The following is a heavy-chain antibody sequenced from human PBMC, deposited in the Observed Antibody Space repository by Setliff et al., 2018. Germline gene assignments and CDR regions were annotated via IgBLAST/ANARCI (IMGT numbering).Heavy chain of an antibody. CDR1: GGSFGGYY. CDR3: ARVALVVVIRNAFDI. Sequence: SETLSLTCAVYGGSFGGYYWSWIRQPPGKGLEWIGEINHSGSTNYNPSLKSRVTISVDTSKNQFSLKLSSVTAADTAVYYCARVALVVVIRNAFDIWGQGTMVTVSS. D-gene: IGHD2-21*01. V-gene: IGHV4-34*01. CDR2: INHSGST. J-gene: IGHJ3*02.